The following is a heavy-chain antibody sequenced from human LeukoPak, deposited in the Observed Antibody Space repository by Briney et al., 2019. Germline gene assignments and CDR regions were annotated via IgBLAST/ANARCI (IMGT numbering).Heavy chain of an antibody. J-gene: IGHJ4*02. CDR2: ISWNSGRI. CDR1: GFTFDDYA. V-gene: IGHV3-9*03. CDR3: AKGMCSSGCNFDY. Sequence: GRSLRLSCVASGFTFDDYAMHWVRQAPGKGLEWVSGISWNSGRIGYADSVKGRFTISRDNAKNSLYLQMNSLRAEDMALYYCAKGMCSSGCNFDYWGQGTLVTVSS. D-gene: IGHD6-19*01.